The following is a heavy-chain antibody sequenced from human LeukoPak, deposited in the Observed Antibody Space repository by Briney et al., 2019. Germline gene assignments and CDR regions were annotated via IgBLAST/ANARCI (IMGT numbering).Heavy chain of an antibody. CDR3: ARTILTGYPHFDY. CDR2: IYYSGST. Sequence: PSETLSLTCTVSGGSISSYYWSWIRQPPGKGLEWIGYIYYSGSTNYNPSLKSRVTISVDTSKNQFSLKLSSVTAADTAVYYCARTILTGYPHFDYWGQGTLVTVSS. D-gene: IGHD3-9*01. CDR1: GGSISSYY. J-gene: IGHJ4*02. V-gene: IGHV4-59*01.